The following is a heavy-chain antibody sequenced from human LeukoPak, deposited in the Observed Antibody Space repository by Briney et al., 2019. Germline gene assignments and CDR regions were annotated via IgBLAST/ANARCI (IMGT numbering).Heavy chain of an antibody. J-gene: IGHJ4*02. CDR2: ISAYNGNT. V-gene: IGHV1-18*01. Sequence: ASVKVSCKASGYTFTSYGISWERQAPGQGLEWMGWISAYNGNTNYAQKLQGRVTMTTDTSTSTAYMELRSLRSDDTAVYYCARAHLSSGYSPNDYWGQGTLVPVSS. CDR1: GYTFTSYG. D-gene: IGHD3-22*01. CDR3: ARAHLSSGYSPNDY.